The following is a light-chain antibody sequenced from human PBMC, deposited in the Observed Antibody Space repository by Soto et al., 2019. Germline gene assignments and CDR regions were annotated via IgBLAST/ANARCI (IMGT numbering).Light chain of an antibody. V-gene: IGKV3D-20*02. CDR2: GAS. CDR3: QQRSNWPPWT. CDR1: QSVSNNY. J-gene: IGKJ1*01. Sequence: EIVLTQSPGTLSLSPGERATLSCGASQSVSNNYLAWYQQKPGQAPRLLIYGASNRATGIPDRFSGSGSGTDFTLTISRLEPEDFAVYYCQQRSNWPPWTFGQGTKVDIK.